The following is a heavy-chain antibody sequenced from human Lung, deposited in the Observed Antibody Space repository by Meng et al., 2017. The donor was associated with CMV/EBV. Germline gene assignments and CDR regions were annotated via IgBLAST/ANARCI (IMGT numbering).Heavy chain of an antibody. D-gene: IGHD6-19*01. CDR2: IYYSGST. J-gene: IGHJ6*02. CDR3: ASESPECQWLEDYYYGMDV. CDR1: GGSISSSSYY. Sequence: GSLRLSCTVSGGSISSSSYYWSWLRQPPGKGLEWIGSIYYSGSTYYNPSLKSRVTISVDTSKNHFSLKLRSVTASGTAVYYCASESPECQWLEDYYYGMDVWGQGTTVTVSS. V-gene: IGHV4-39*07.